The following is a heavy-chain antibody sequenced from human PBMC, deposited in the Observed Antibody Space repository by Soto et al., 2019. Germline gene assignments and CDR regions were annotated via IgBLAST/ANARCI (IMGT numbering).Heavy chain of an antibody. CDR2: IYYSGST. CDR1: GGSVSSGSYY. CDR3: ARVPYDILTGYYYYYGMDV. V-gene: IGHV4-61*01. D-gene: IGHD3-9*01. Sequence: SETLSLTCTVSGGSVSSGSYYWSWIRQPPGKGLEWIGYIYYSGSTNYNPSLKSRVTQSVDTAKNQFSLKLSSVTAADTAVYYCARVPYDILTGYYYYYGMDVWGQGTTVTVSS. J-gene: IGHJ6*02.